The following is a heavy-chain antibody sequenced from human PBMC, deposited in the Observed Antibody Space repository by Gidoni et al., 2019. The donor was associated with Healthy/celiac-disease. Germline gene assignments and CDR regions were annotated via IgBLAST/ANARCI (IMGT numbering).Heavy chain of an antibody. Sequence: EVQLVESGGGLVQPGGSLRLSCAASGFTFSSYWRHWVRQAPGKGLVCVSRINSDGSSTSYADSVKGRFTISRDNAKNTLYLQMNSLRAEDTAVYYCARVWWGIAAAGTWYYGMDVWGQGTTVTVSS. CDR3: ARVWWGIAAAGTWYYGMDV. CDR1: GFTFSSYW. CDR2: INSDGSST. D-gene: IGHD6-13*01. V-gene: IGHV3-74*01. J-gene: IGHJ6*02.